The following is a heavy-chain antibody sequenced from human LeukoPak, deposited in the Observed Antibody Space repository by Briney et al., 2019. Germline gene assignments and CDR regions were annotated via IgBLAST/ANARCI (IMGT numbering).Heavy chain of an antibody. Sequence: ASVKVSCKASGYTFTGYYMHWVRQAPGQGLEWMGRINPNSGGTNYAQKFQGRVTMTRDTSISTDYMELSRLRSDDTAVYYCARAGSGWQGGFYNWGQGTLVTVSS. CDR2: INPNSGGT. V-gene: IGHV1-2*06. J-gene: IGHJ4*02. CDR1: GYTFTGYY. D-gene: IGHD6-19*01. CDR3: ARAGSGWQGGFYN.